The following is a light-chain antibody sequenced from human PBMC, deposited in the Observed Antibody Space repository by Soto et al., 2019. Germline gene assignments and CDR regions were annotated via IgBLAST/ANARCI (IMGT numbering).Light chain of an antibody. CDR1: QSVSSSY. Sequence: EIVLTQSPGTLSLSPGERATLSCRASQSVSSSYLAWYQQKSGQAPRLLIYGASSRATGIPDRFSGSGSGTAFTLTISRLEPEDFAVYYCQQYGSSQTFGQGTKLEIK. V-gene: IGKV3-20*01. CDR3: QQYGSSQT. J-gene: IGKJ2*01. CDR2: GAS.